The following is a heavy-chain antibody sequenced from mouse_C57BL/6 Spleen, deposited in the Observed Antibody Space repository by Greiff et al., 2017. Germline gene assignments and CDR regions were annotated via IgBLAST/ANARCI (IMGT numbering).Heavy chain of an antibody. CDR3: ARQSNYGFAY. V-gene: IGHV5-6*01. CDR2: LISGASYT. J-gene: IGHJ3*01. D-gene: IGHD2-5*01. Sequence: EVQLQQSGGDLVKPGGSLTLSCAASGFTFSSYGMSWFRQTPDKRLVWVATLISGASYTYYPDSVKGRFTISRDTAKNTLYRKMSSLKSEDTAMYYCARQSNYGFAYWGQGTLVTVSA. CDR1: GFTFSSYG.